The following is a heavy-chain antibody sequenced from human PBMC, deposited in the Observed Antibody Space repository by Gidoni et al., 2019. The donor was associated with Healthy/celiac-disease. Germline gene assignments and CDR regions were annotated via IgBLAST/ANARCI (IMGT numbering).Heavy chain of an antibody. CDR3: ARLGRITMVRGMFDP. V-gene: IGHV4-39*01. D-gene: IGHD3-10*01. J-gene: IGHJ5*02. CDR1: GGSISSSSYY. CDR2: IYYSGST. Sequence: QLQLQESGPGLVKPSETLSLTCTVSGGSISSSSYYWGWIRQPPGKGLEWIGSIYYSGSTYYNPSLKSRVTISVDTSKNQFSLKLSSVTAADTAVYYCARLGRITMVRGMFDPWGQGTLVTVSS.